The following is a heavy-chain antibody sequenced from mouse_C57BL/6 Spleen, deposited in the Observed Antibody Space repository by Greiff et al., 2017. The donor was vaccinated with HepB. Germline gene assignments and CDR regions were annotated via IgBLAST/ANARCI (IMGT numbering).Heavy chain of an antibody. V-gene: IGHV5-9*01. D-gene: IGHD1-1*02. CDR3: ARHRVGLAY. Sequence: DVKLVESGGGLVKPGGSLKLSCAASGFTFSSYTMSWVRQTPEKRLEWVATISGGGGNTYYPDSVKGRFTISRDNAKNTLYLQMSRLRSEDTALYYCARHRVGLAYWGQGTLVTVSA. J-gene: IGHJ3*01. CDR2: ISGGGGNT. CDR1: GFTFSSYT.